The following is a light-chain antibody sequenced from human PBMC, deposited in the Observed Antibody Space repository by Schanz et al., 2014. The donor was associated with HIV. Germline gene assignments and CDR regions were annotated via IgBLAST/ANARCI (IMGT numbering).Light chain of an antibody. CDR2: VAS. CDR1: QSINNDY. V-gene: IGKV3-20*01. J-gene: IGKJ1*01. Sequence: IVLTQSPGTLSLSPGEKATLSCKASQSINNDYLAWYQQKPGQAPRLLIYVASIRATGIPDRFSGSGSGTDFTLTISRLEPEDFAVYYCQQYGSSPPTFGQGTKVEIK. CDR3: QQYGSSPPT.